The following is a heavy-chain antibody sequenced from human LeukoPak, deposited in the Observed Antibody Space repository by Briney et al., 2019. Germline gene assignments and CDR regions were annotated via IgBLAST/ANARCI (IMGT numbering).Heavy chain of an antibody. CDR1: GFTFSTYS. V-gene: IGHV3-23*01. CDR3: AKDHLPGIVVADRDY. J-gene: IGHJ4*02. D-gene: IGHD6-19*01. CDR2: ISGSGGTT. Sequence: GGSLRLSCAASGFTFSTYSMNWVRQAPGKGLEWVSAISGSGGTTYYTDSVKGRFTISRDNSKNTLYLQINSLRAEDTAIYYCAKDHLPGIVVADRDYWGQGTLVTVSS.